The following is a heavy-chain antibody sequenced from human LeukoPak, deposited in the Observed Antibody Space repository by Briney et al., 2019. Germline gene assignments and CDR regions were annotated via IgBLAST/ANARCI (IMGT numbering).Heavy chain of an antibody. CDR2: IYTSGST. V-gene: IGHV4-61*02. CDR1: GGSISSGNYY. D-gene: IGHD3-22*01. CDR3: ARATYEDFDS. J-gene: IGHJ4*02. Sequence: SETLSLTCTVSGGSISSGNYYWSWIRQPAGKGLEWVGRIYTSGSTNCNPSLKSRVTISVDTSKSQFSLKLSSVIAADTAVYYCARATYEDFDSWGQGTLVTVSS.